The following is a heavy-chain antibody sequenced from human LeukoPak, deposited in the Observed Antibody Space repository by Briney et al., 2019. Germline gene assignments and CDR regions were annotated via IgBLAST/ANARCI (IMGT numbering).Heavy chain of an antibody. CDR1: GFPFSSYW. CDR3: ARDLDYGDYVDWFDP. Sequence: PGGSLRLSCAAPGFPFSSYWMHWVRPAPGKGLGWVSRFNIDGSSTSYADSVKGRFTISRDNPKNTLYLQMNSLRAEDTAVYYCARDLDYGDYVDWFDPWGQGTLVTVSS. D-gene: IGHD4-17*01. V-gene: IGHV3-74*01. CDR2: FNIDGSST. J-gene: IGHJ5*02.